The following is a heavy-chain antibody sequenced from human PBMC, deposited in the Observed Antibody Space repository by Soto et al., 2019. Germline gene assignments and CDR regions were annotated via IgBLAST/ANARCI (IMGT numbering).Heavy chain of an antibody. D-gene: IGHD3-22*01. CDR1: GGSISSYY. CDR3: ARGGYYDSSGYYGY. Sequence: SETLSLTCTVSGGSISSYYWSWIRQPPGKGLEWIGYIYYSGSTYYNPSLKSRVTISVDTSKNQFSLKLSSVTAADTAVYYCARGGYYDSSGYYGYWGQGTLVTVSS. V-gene: IGHV4-59*12. CDR2: IYYSGST. J-gene: IGHJ4*02.